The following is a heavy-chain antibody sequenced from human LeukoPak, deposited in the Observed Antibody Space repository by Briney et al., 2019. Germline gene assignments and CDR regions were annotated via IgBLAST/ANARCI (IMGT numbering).Heavy chain of an antibody. D-gene: IGHD2-15*01. CDR2: ISNSSSTI. Sequence: GGSLRLSCEASGLAFSNYSMNWVRQAPGKGLEWISYISNSSSTIYYADSVKGRFTISRHNSKDTLSLQMNSLRAEDTAIYYCAKISWDGRGTFYWGQGTLVTVSS. J-gene: IGHJ4*02. V-gene: IGHV3-48*01. CDR3: AKISWDGRGTFY. CDR1: GLAFSNYS.